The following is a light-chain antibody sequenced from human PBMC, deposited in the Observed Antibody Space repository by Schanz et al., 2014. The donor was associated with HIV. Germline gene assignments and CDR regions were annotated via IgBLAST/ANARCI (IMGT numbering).Light chain of an antibody. CDR3: HHYGSSSFA. Sequence: DIQLTQSPSFLSASVGDRVTITCRASQGVRSYLAWYQVKSGRAPELLIYAASPLQSGVPSRFSASGSGTEFTLTISSLQPSDFTTYYCHHYGSSSFAFGQGTKLEIK. V-gene: IGKV1-9*01. CDR2: AAS. J-gene: IGKJ2*01. CDR1: QGVRSY.